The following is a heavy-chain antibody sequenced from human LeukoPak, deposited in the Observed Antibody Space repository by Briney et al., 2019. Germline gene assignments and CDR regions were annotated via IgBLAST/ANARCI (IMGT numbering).Heavy chain of an antibody. CDR2: IYYSGST. Sequence: SETLSLTCTVSVVSVSSGSYYWSWIRQPPGKGLEWIGYIYYSGSTNYNPSLKSRVTISVDTSKNQFSLKLSSVTAADTAVYYCARGYGSGSPDYWGQGTLVTVSS. V-gene: IGHV4-61*01. CDR3: ARGYGSGSPDY. CDR1: VVSVSSGSYY. J-gene: IGHJ4*02. D-gene: IGHD3-10*01.